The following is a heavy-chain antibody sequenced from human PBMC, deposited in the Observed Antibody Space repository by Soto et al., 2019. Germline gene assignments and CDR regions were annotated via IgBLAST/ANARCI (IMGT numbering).Heavy chain of an antibody. CDR1: GFTFSNYG. CDR2: IWYDGTTK. CDR3: SGF. J-gene: IGHJ4*02. V-gene: IGHV3-33*01. Sequence: QVQLVESGGGVVQPGRSLRLSSAASGFTFSNYGMHWVRQAPGKGLEWVAVIWYDGTTKYYADSVKGRFTISRDNSKNTLYLQMNSLRAEDTAVYYGSGFWGQGTLVNVSS.